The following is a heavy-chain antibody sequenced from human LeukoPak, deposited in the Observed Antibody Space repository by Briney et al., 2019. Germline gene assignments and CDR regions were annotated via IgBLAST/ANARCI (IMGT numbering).Heavy chain of an antibody. D-gene: IGHD3-3*01. CDR2: ISGSGSST. CDR3: AKIFGVVIINDAFDI. Sequence: PGGSLRLSCAASGFTFSSYAMSWVRQAPGKGLEWVSAISGSGSSTYYADSVKGRFTISRDNSKIPLYLQMNSLRAEDTAVYYCAKIFGVVIINDAFDIWGQGTMVTVSS. V-gene: IGHV3-23*01. CDR1: GFTFSSYA. J-gene: IGHJ3*02.